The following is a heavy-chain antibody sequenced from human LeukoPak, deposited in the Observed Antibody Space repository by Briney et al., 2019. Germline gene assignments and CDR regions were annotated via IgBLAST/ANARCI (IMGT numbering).Heavy chain of an antibody. V-gene: IGHV4-59*08. CDR2: IYYSGST. J-gene: IGHJ2*01. D-gene: IGHD7-27*01. CDR1: GGXFRSYY. Sequence: PSETLSLTCTVSGGXFRSYYCSWIRQPPGKGLEWIGYIYYSGSTNYNPSLKSRATISVDTSKNQFSLKLSSVTAADTAVYYCARHRLGHWYFDLWGRGTLVTVSS. CDR3: ARHRLGHWYFDL.